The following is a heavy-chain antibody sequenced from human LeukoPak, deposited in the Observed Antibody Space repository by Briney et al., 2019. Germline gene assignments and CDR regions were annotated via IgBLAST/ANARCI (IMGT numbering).Heavy chain of an antibody. J-gene: IGHJ4*02. CDR2: INSDGSST. Sequence: PGGSLRLSCAASGFTFSSYWMHWVRQATGKGLVWVSRINSDGSSTSYADSVKGRFTISRDNAKNTLYLQMNSLRAEDTAVYYCARVLLWFGELGAFDYWGRGTLVTVSS. CDR1: GFTFSSYW. D-gene: IGHD3-10*01. CDR3: ARVLLWFGELGAFDY. V-gene: IGHV3-74*01.